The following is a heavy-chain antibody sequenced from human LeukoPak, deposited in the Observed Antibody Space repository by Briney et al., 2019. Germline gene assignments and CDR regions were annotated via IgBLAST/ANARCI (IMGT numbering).Heavy chain of an antibody. CDR2: VYPKGTT. CDR3: ARRSYYGNWFDP. J-gene: IGHJ5*02. Sequence: PSQTLSFTCSVSGDSITSSSYYWSWLRQPTGKGLEWIGFVYPKGTTFYNPSLESRVTISVDTSKNQFSLKLSSVTAADTAVYYCARRSYYGNWFDPCGQGTLVTVSS. D-gene: IGHD1-26*01. V-gene: IGHV4-30-2*01. CDR1: GDSITSSSYY.